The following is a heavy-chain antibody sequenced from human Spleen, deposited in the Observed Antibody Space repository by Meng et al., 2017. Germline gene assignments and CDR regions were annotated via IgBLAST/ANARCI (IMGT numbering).Heavy chain of an antibody. D-gene: IGHD6-13*01. CDR3: ARDEDISAAGKLFGDY. J-gene: IGHJ4*02. CDR2: IDPKSGDK. Sequence: QAQRWQCGAQVEKPGASVKVSCTPSGYNRPDYWLHCVRRSPGQGLEWMGRIDPKSGDKHYAQRFQGRVTMTGDTSISTAYMELSGLRSVDTAMYYCARDEDISAAGKLFGDYWGQGTLVTVSS. CDR1: GYNRPDYW. V-gene: IGHV1-2*06.